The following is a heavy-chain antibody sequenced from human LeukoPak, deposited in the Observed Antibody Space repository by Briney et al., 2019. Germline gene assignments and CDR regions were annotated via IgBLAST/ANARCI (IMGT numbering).Heavy chain of an antibody. CDR2: IYSDGGST. J-gene: IGHJ5*02. D-gene: IGHD2-2*01. CDR1: GFTLTKYW. CDR3: AKKLRWDCSSTTCPKGDCFDP. V-gene: IGHV3-74*01. Sequence: GGSLRLSCAASGFTLTKYWIHWVRQAPGKGLVWVSRIYSDGGSTGYADSVKGRFTISRDKAQNTLYLQMNSLRAEDTAVYYCAKKLRWDCSSTTCPKGDCFDPWGQGTLVTVSS.